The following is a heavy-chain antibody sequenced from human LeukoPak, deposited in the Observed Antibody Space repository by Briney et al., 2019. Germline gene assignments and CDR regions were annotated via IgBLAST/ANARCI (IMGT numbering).Heavy chain of an antibody. Sequence: PSETLSLTCTVSGGSISSSSYYWGWIRQPPGKGLEWIGSIYYSGSTYYNPSLKSRVTISVDTSKNQFSLKLSSVTAADTAVYYCARVREGRFDPWGQGTLVTVSS. CDR3: ARVREGRFDP. D-gene: IGHD3-10*01. CDR2: IYYSGST. CDR1: GGSISSSSYY. V-gene: IGHV4-39*07. J-gene: IGHJ5*02.